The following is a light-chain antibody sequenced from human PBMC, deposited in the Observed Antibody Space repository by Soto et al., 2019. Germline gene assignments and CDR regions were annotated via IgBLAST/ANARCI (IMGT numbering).Light chain of an antibody. V-gene: IGLV2-14*01. J-gene: IGLJ1*01. CDR3: SSYTSSSTPYV. Sequence: QSALTQPASVSGSPGQSITISCTGTSSDVGGYNYVSWYQQYPGKAPKLMIYNVSNRPSGVSNRFSGSKSGNTASLTISGLQAEDEAEYYCSSYTSSSTPYVFATGTKLTVL. CDR2: NVS. CDR1: SSDVGGYNY.